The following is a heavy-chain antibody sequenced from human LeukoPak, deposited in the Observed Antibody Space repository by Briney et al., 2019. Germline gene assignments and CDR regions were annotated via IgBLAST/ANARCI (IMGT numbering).Heavy chain of an antibody. CDR1: GYTFSIYG. J-gene: IGHJ4*02. Sequence: ASVRVSCKASGYTFSIYGFSWVRQAPGQGLEWMGWISAYNGNTNYAQKLQGRVTMTTDTSTSTAYMELRSLRSDDTAVYYCARDSDMVRGVTGGDYWGQGTLVTVSS. CDR3: ARDSDMVRGVTGGDY. D-gene: IGHD3-10*01. V-gene: IGHV1-18*01. CDR2: ISAYNGNT.